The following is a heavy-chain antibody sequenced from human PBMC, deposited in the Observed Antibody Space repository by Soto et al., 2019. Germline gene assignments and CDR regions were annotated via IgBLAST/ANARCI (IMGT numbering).Heavy chain of an antibody. Sequence: PSETLSLTCAVSGGSISSGGYSWSWIRQPPGKGLEWIGYIYHSGSTYYNPSLKSRVTISVDRSKNQFSLKLSSVTAADTAVYYCASYNWGSLYYFDYWGPGTLVTVSS. CDR2: IYHSGST. V-gene: IGHV4-30-2*01. CDR3: ASYNWGSLYYFDY. D-gene: IGHD7-27*01. J-gene: IGHJ4*02. CDR1: GGSISSGGYS.